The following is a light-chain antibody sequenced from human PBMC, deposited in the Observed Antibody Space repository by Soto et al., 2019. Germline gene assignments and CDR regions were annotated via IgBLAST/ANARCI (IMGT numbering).Light chain of an antibody. J-gene: IGKJ1*01. CDR2: GAS. CDR3: LQYYSYPRT. Sequence: DIQMTQSPSSLSAAVGDRVIITCRASQGISKELDWFQQQPGKAPKCLMYGASILHSGVPSRFSGSGSGTEFTLTISNLQPEDFATYYCLQYYSYPRTFAPGTRVDMK. V-gene: IGKV1-16*01. CDR1: QGISKE.